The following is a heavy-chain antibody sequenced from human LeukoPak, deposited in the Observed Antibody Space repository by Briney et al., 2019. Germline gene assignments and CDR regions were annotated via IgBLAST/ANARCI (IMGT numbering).Heavy chain of an antibody. V-gene: IGHV4-34*01. CDR3: ARPKQWLVRNNWSDP. CDR1: GGSFSGYY. J-gene: IGHJ5*02. CDR2: INHSGST. Sequence: SETLSLTCAVYGGSFSGYYWSWIRQPPGKGLGWIGEINHSGSTNYNPSLKSRVTISVDTSKNQFSLKLSSVTAADTAVYYCARPKQWLVRNNWSDPWGQGTLVTVSS. D-gene: IGHD6-19*01.